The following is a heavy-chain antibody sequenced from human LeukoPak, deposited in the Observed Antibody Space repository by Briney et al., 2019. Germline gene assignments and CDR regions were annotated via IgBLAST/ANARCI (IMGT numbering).Heavy chain of an antibody. CDR2: INNVGTTI. D-gene: IGHD2-15*01. J-gene: IGHJ3*02. CDR3: AREGYCSGGSCYVAFDI. CDR1: GFTFSDYY. V-gene: IGHV3-11*04. Sequence: GGSLRLSCAASGFTFSDYYMSWFRQAPGKGLEWVSYINNVGTTIYYADSVKGRFTISRDNAKNSLYLQMNSLRAEDTAVYYCAREGYCSGGSCYVAFDIWGQGTMVTVSS.